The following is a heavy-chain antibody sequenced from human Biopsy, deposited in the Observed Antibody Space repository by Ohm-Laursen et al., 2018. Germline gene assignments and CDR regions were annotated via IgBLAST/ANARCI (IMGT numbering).Heavy chain of an antibody. J-gene: IGHJ6*02. CDR3: ARATNSTGWPYYYFYGRDV. D-gene: IGHD2/OR15-2a*01. CDR2: IYYSGST. Sequence: GTLSLTCTVSGGSISSDYWSWIRQTPGKGLDWIGYIYYSGSTNYNPSLKSRVTISVDTSKNQFSLRLNSVTAADTAVYYCARATNSTGWPYYYFYGRDVWGQGTTVTVSS. V-gene: IGHV4-59*01. CDR1: GGSISSDY.